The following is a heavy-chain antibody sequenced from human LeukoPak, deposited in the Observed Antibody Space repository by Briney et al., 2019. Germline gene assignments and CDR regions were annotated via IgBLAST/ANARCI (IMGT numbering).Heavy chain of an antibody. V-gene: IGHV3-23*01. D-gene: IGHD6-6*01. CDR1: GFTFSSYA. J-gene: IGHJ4*02. CDR2: ISGSGGST. CDR3: AKLRAARPPVYFDY. Sequence: TGGSLRLSCAASGFTFSSYAMSWVRQAPGKGLEWVSAISGSGGSTYYADSMKGRFTISRDNSKNTLYLQMNSLRAEDTAVYYCAKLRAARPPVYFDYWGQGTLVTVSS.